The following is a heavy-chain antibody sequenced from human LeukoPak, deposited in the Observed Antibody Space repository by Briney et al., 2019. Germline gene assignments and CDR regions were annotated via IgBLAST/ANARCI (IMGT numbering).Heavy chain of an antibody. J-gene: IGHJ4*02. V-gene: IGHV4-61*02. Sequence: SETLSLTCTVSGGSISSGSYYWSWIRQPAGKGLEWIGRIYTSGSTNYNPSLKSRVTISVDTSKNQFSLKLSSVTAADTAVYYCARANSGYDYLDYWGQGTLVTVSS. CDR3: ARANSGYDYLDY. CDR1: GGSISSGSYY. CDR2: IYTSGST. D-gene: IGHD5-12*01.